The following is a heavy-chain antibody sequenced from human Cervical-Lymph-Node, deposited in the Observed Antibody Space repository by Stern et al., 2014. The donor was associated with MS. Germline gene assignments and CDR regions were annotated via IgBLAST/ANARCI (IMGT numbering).Heavy chain of an antibody. CDR1: GFNFSSYW. D-gene: IGHD3-16*01. CDR3: ARGVGDY. J-gene: IGHJ4*02. V-gene: IGHV3-74*02. Sequence: EMQLVASGGGLVQPGGSLRLSCAASGFNFSSYWMHWVRQFPEKGLFWVSQINRDGSDTSYADSVKGRFSISRDNIRNMLYLRMTSLRAEDTAVYYCARGVGDYWGQGARVTVSS. CDR2: INRDGSDT.